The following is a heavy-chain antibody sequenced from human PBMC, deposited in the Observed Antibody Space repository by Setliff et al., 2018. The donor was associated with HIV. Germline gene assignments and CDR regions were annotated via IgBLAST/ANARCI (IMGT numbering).Heavy chain of an antibody. V-gene: IGHV3-23*01. J-gene: IGHJ6*02. CDR1: GFTFSNFG. CDR2: IDPSGGST. D-gene: IGHD2-2*01. CDR3: AKVPLFVVVPAALGGMDV. Sequence: GSLRLSCVASGFTFSNFGMSWVRQAPGKGLEWVSGIDPSGGSTSYGDSVKGRFTISRDNSWDTVDLQMNTLRAEDTAVYYCAKVPLFVVVPAALGGMDVWGQGTTVTVSS.